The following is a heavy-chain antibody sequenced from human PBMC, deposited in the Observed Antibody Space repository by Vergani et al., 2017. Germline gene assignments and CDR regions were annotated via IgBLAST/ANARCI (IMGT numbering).Heavy chain of an antibody. J-gene: IGHJ6*02. D-gene: IGHD5-12*01. Sequence: EVQLVESGGGLVQPGGSLRLSCAASGFTFSSYDMHWVRQATGKGLEWVSAIGTAGDTYYPGSVKGRFTISRGNAKNSLYLQMNSLRAGDTAVYYCARAPSGYVPYGMDVWGQGTTVTVSS. CDR2: IGTAGDT. CDR1: GFTFSSYD. CDR3: ARAPSGYVPYGMDV. V-gene: IGHV3-13*01.